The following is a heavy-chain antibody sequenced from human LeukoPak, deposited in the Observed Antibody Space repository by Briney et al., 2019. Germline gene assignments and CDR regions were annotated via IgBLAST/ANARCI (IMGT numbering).Heavy chain of an antibody. Sequence: GGSLRLSCAASGFTFSSYGMHWVRQAPGKGLEWVAFIRYDGSNKYYADSVKGRFTISRDNSKNTLYLQMNSLRAEDTAVYYCAKEGAPMVRGVIIKPVTYWGQGTLVTVSS. D-gene: IGHD3-10*01. CDR1: GFTFSSYG. J-gene: IGHJ4*02. V-gene: IGHV3-30*02. CDR3: AKEGAPMVRGVIIKPVTY. CDR2: IRYDGSNK.